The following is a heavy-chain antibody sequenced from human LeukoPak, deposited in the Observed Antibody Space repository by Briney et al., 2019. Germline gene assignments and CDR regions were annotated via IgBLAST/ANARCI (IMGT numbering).Heavy chain of an antibody. V-gene: IGHV4-38-2*02. D-gene: IGHD3-10*01. CDR1: GYSISSGYY. CDR2: IYYSGST. J-gene: IGHJ4*02. Sequence: SETLSLTCNVSGYSISSGYYWGWIRRPPGKGLEWIGSIYYSGSTYYNPSLKSRVTISVDTSKNQFSLKLSSVTAADTAVYYCARDQGSGSYFDYWGQGTLVTVSS. CDR3: ARDQGSGSYFDY.